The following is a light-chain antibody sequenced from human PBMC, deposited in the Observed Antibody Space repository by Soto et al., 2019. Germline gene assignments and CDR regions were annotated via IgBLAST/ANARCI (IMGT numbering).Light chain of an antibody. CDR1: STDVGGYNA. CDR3: NSFRVSHLYV. CDR2: EVT. Sequence: QSVLGQPASVSGSPGQTITISCTGTSTDVGGYNAVSWYQHHPGKAPKLIIYEVTHRPSGVSDRFSASKSGNTASLTISGLQAEDEADYYCNSFRVSHLYVFGTGTKVTAL. V-gene: IGLV2-14*01. J-gene: IGLJ1*01.